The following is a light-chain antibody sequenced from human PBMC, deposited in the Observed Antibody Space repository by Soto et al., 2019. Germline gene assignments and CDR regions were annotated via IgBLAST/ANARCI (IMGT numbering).Light chain of an antibody. CDR2: GAS. J-gene: IGKJ1*01. Sequence: EIVLTQSPGTLSLSPGERATLSCRASQSVSSSYLAWYQQKPGQAPRLLISGASSRATGIPDRFSGSGSGTDFTLTISRLEPEDFAVYYCQQYDISPRTCGQGTKGDIK. V-gene: IGKV3-20*01. CDR1: QSVSSSY. CDR3: QQYDISPRT.